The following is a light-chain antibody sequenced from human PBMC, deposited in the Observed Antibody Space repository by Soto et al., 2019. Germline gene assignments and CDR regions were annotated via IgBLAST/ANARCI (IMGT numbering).Light chain of an antibody. CDR2: GAS. CDR1: QSVSTN. V-gene: IGKV3-15*01. J-gene: IGKJ4*01. CDR3: QQYNNWPLT. Sequence: IVLTQSPGTLSLSPGERATLSCRASQSVSTNLAWYQQKPGQAPRLLIYGASTRATDIPARFSGSGSGTEFTLTISSLQSEDFAVYYCQQYNNWPLTFGGGTKVDIK.